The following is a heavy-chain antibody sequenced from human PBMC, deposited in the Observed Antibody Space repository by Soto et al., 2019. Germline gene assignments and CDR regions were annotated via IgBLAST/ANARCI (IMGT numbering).Heavy chain of an antibody. J-gene: IGHJ4*01. Sequence: QVHLVESGGGVVQPGTSLRLSCAGSGFSFSDHGIHWVRQSPGRGLEWVSYIWYDENKKHYADSVKGRFTISRDNSKNTAYLQMNSLRVEDTAVYYCARDDSSASPFDYWGQGTLVTVAS. V-gene: IGHV3-33*01. D-gene: IGHD6-19*01. CDR1: GFSFSDHG. CDR2: IWYDENKK. CDR3: ARDDSSASPFDY.